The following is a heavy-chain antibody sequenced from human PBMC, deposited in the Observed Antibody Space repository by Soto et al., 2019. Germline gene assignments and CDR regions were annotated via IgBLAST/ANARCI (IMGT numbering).Heavy chain of an antibody. Sequence: PSETLSLTCAVSSGSISSSNWWSWVRQPPGKGLEWIGEIYHSGSTNYNPSLKSRVTISVDKSKNQFSLKLSSVTAADTAVYYCARVIAAAGIGFDYWGQGTLVTVSS. CDR2: IYHSGST. J-gene: IGHJ4*02. CDR1: SGSISSSNW. D-gene: IGHD6-13*01. V-gene: IGHV4-4*02. CDR3: ARVIAAAGIGFDY.